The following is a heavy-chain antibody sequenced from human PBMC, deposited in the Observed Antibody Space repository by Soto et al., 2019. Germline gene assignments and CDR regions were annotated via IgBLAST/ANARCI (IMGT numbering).Heavy chain of an antibody. V-gene: IGHV3-33*01. CDR3: ARGRWGFWSGFDYGMDV. J-gene: IGHJ6*02. Sequence: GGSLTLSCAASGLTSISYATHWVRQAPGKGLEWVAVIWYDGSNKYYADSVKGRFTISRDNSKNTLYLQMNSLRAEDTAVYYCARGRWGFWSGFDYGMDVWGQGT. CDR1: GLTSISYA. D-gene: IGHD3-3*01. CDR2: IWYDGSNK.